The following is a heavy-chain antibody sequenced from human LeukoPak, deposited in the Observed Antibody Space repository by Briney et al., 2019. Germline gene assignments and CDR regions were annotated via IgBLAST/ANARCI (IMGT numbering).Heavy chain of an antibody. CDR3: AQDRFSFVH. CDR1: GGSISYYY. CDR2: ISDGESP. J-gene: IGHJ1*01. Sequence: SETLSLTCSVSGGSISYYYWSWIRQFPGKGLEWIGYISDGESPDYNPSLQSRVTIYVDSSKDQFFLNLTSVTAADTAVYYCAQDRFSFVHWGQGTLVTVSS. D-gene: IGHD2-2*01. V-gene: IGHV4-59*01.